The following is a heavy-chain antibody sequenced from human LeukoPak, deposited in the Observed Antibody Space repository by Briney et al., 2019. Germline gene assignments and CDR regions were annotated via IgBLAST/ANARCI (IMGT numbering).Heavy chain of an antibody. CDR1: GGSISTYY. J-gene: IGHJ3*02. D-gene: IGHD3-22*01. V-gene: IGHV4-34*01. Sequence: SETLSLTCTVSGGSISTYYWSWIRQPPGKGLEWIGEINHSGSTNYNPSLKSRVTISVDTSKNQFSLKLSSVTAADTAVYYCARGHLIDNAFDIWGQGTMVTVSS. CDR2: INHSGST. CDR3: ARGHLIDNAFDI.